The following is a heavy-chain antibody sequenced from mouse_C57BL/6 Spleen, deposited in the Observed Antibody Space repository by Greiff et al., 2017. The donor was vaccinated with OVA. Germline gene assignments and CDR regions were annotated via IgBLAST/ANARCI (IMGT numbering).Heavy chain of an antibody. V-gene: IGHV3-6*01. J-gene: IGHJ3*01. CDR3: ARGITTGAWFAY. CDR1: GYSITSGYY. D-gene: IGHD1-1*01. CDR2: ISYDGSN. Sequence: EVKLVESGPGLVKPSQSLSLTCSVTGYSITSGYYWNWIRQFPGNKLEWMGYISYDGSNNYNPSLKNRISITRDTSKNQFFLKLNSVTTEDTATYYCARGITTGAWFAYWGQGTLVTVSA.